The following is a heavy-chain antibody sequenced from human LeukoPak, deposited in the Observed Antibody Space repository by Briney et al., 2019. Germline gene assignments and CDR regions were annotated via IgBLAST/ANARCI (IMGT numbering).Heavy chain of an antibody. CDR1: GFLVSSCG. Sequence: GGSLRLSCAASGFLVSSCGMHWVRQAPGKGLEWVGVIWSNGNNKYYADSVKGRFTISRDNSKNTLYLQMNSLRAEDTAVYYCENAFSGSSNYWGQGTTVTVSS. CDR2: IWSNGNNK. D-gene: IGHD1-26*01. J-gene: IGHJ4*02. V-gene: IGHV3-33*03. CDR3: ENAFSGSSNY.